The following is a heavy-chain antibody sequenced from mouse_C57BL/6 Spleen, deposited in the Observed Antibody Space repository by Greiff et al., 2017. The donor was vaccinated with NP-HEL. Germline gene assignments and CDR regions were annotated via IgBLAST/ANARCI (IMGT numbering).Heavy chain of an antibody. V-gene: IGHV5-17*01. CDR1: GFTFSDYG. CDR2: ISSGSSTI. Sequence: EVKLMESGGGLVKPGGSLKLSCAASGFTFSDYGMHWVRQAPEKGLEWVAYISSGSSTIYYADTVKGRFTISRDNAKNTLFLQMTSLRSEDTAMYYCARDGYPNFDYWGQGTTLTVSS. CDR3: ARDGYPNFDY. D-gene: IGHD2-3*01. J-gene: IGHJ2*01.